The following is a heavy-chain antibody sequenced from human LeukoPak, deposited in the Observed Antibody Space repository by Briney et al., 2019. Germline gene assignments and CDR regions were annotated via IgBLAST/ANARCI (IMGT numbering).Heavy chain of an antibody. CDR1: GFTFSNYA. CDR3: AKDKIYYDSRGPLDY. J-gene: IGHJ4*02. V-gene: IGHV3-23*01. Sequence: AGGSLRLSCSASGFTFSNYAMNWVRQAPGKGLEWVSAIGGSGGSSYYADSVKGRVTISRDNSKNTLYLQMNSLRAEDTAVYYCAKDKIYYDSRGPLDYWGQGTLVAVSS. CDR2: IGGSGGSS. D-gene: IGHD3-22*01.